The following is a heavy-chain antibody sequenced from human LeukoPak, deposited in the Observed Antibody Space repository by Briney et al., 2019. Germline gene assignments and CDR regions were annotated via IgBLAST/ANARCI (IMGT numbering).Heavy chain of an antibody. CDR2: ISAYNGNT. CDR3: ARDRHGYSYGSVDY. Sequence: ASVKVSCKTSGYTFTSYGISWVRQAPGQGLEWMGWISAYNGNTNYAQKLQGRVTMTTDTSTSTAYMELRSLRSDDTAVYYCARDRHGYSYGSVDYWGQGTLVTVSS. V-gene: IGHV1-18*01. J-gene: IGHJ4*02. D-gene: IGHD5-18*01. CDR1: GYTFTSYG.